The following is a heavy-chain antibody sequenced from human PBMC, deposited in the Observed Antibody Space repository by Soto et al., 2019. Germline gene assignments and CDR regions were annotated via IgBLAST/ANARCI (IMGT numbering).Heavy chain of an antibody. CDR3: ARDRLPDWYFDL. J-gene: IGHJ2*01. CDR2: IYYSGST. V-gene: IGHV4-31*03. CDR1: GGSISSGGYY. Sequence: QVQLQESGPGLVKPSQTLSLTCTVSGGSISSGGYYWSWIRQHPGKGLEWIGYIYYSGSTYYHPSLKSRVTISVDTSKNQFSLKLSSVTAADTAVYYCARDRLPDWYFDLWGRGTLVTVSS.